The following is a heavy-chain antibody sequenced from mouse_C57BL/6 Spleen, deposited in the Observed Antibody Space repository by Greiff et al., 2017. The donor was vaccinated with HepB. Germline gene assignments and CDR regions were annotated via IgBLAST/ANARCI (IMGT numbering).Heavy chain of an antibody. CDR2: IYPRSGNT. Sequence: VQLQQSGAELARPGASVKLSCKASGYTFTSYGISWVKQRTGQGLEWIGEIYPRSGNTYYNEKFKGKATLTADKSSSTAYMELRSLTSEDSAVYFCARSGDYGSSSWFAYWGQGTLVTVSA. CDR3: ARSGDYGSSSWFAY. CDR1: GYTFTSYG. V-gene: IGHV1-81*01. D-gene: IGHD1-1*01. J-gene: IGHJ3*01.